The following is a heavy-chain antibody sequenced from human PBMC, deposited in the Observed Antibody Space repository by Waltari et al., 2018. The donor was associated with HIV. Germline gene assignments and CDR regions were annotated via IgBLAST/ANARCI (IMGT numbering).Heavy chain of an antibody. CDR2: IKPVGSRT. D-gene: IGHD3-3*01. V-gene: IGHV3-74*01. J-gene: IGHJ4*02. Sequence: EVQVVESGGGLVQPGGTLRLSCAASGFTFSSYWLHWVRHVPGKGLEWVSRIKPVGSRTSNADSVEGGCTISRDNANNTLFLQLYSLRAEDTAVYYCATSVESYDFWSGAYYFDYWGQGTLVTVSS. CDR3: ATSVESYDFWSGAYYFDY. CDR1: GFTFSSYW.